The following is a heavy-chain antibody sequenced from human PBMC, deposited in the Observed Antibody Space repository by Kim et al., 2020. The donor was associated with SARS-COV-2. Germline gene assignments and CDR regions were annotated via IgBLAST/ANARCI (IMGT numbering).Heavy chain of an antibody. Sequence: GGSLRLSCAASGFTFSDHYMDWVRQAPGKGLEWVGRTRNKANSYTTEYAASVKGRFTISRDDSKNSLYLQMNSLKTEDTAVYYCARGGGFYCSSTSCSGAVDIWCQGTMVTVSS. CDR1: GFTFSDHY. CDR3: ARGGGFYCSSTSCSGAVDI. V-gene: IGHV3-72*01. D-gene: IGHD2-2*01. CDR2: TRNKANSYTT. J-gene: IGHJ3*02.